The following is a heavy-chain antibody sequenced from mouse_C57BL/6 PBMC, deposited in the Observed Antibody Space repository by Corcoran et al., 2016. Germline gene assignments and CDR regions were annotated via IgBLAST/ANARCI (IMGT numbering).Heavy chain of an antibody. J-gene: IGHJ4*01. Sequence: EVQLQQSGPELVKPGASVKISCKASGYTFTDYYMNWVKQSNGKSLEWIGDINPNNGGTSYNQKFKGKATLTVDKSSSTAYMELRSLTSEDSAVYYCARWSYDGYYRGYAMDYWGQGTSVTVSS. CDR3: ARWSYDGYYRGYAMDY. CDR1: GYTFTDYY. D-gene: IGHD2-3*01. CDR2: INPNNGGT. V-gene: IGHV1-26*01.